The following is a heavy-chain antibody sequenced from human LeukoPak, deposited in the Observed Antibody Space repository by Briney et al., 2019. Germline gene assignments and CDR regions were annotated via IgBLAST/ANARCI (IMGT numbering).Heavy chain of an antibody. J-gene: IGHJ5*02. V-gene: IGHV4-59*01. CDR2: IYYSGST. Sequence: SETLSLTCTVSGGSISSYYWSWIRQPPGKGLEWIGYIYYSGSTNYNPSLKSRVTISVDTSKNQFSLKLSSVTAADTAVYYCARGPENWFDPWGQGTLVTFSS. CDR1: GGSISSYY. CDR3: ARGPENWFDP.